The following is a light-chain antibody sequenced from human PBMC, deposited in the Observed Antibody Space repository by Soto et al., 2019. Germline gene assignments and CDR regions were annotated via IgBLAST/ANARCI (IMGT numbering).Light chain of an antibody. CDR2: SNN. CDR1: SSNIGSNI. CDR3: AAWDDSLSGWV. Sequence: QSVLTQPPSASGTPGQRVTISCSGRSSNIGSNIVSWYQQLPGTAPKLLVHSNNQRPSGVPDRFSGSKSGTSASLAISGLQSDDEADYYCAAWDDSLSGWVFGGGTKLTVL. V-gene: IGLV1-44*01. J-gene: IGLJ3*02.